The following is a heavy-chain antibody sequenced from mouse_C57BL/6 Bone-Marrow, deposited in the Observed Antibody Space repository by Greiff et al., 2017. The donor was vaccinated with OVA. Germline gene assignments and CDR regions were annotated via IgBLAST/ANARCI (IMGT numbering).Heavy chain of an antibody. Sequence: QVQLQQSGPELVKPGASVKISCKASGYAFSSSWMNWVKQRPGKGLEWIGRIYPGDGDTNYNGKFKGKATLTADKSSSTAYMQLSSLTSEDSAVYFCARRTTGFDYWGQGTTLTVSS. CDR3: ARRTTGFDY. D-gene: IGHD1-1*01. V-gene: IGHV1-82*01. CDR2: IYPGDGDT. J-gene: IGHJ2*01. CDR1: GYAFSSSW.